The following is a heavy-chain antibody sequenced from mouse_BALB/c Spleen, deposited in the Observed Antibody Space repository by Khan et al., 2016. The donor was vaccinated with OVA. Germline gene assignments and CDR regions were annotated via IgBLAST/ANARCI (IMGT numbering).Heavy chain of an antibody. J-gene: IGHJ3*01. V-gene: IGHV1-69*02. D-gene: IGHD1-1*01. CDR3: VRAFHDDSSTWFAY. Sequence: QVQLQQPGAELVKPGASVKLSCKASGYPLTSYWLHWVKQRPGQGLEWIGEIDPSDSYTNYNQKFKGKATVTVDKSSSTTYLKLSSLPSEDSAVYYCVRAFHDDSSTWFAYWGQGTLVTVSA. CDR2: IDPSDSYT. CDR1: GYPLTSYW.